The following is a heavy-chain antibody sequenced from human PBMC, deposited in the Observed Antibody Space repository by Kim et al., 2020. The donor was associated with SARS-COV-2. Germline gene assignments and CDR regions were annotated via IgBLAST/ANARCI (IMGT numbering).Heavy chain of an antibody. CDR2: IYYRGST. V-gene: IGHV4-59*01. J-gene: IGHJ4*02. CDR1: GGSISNYY. D-gene: IGHD2-15*01. CDR3: ARGGTPRAGY. Sequence: SETLSLTCSVSGGSISNYYWSWIRQPPGKGLEWIGYIYYRGSTNYNPSLKSRVTMSVDTSKNHFSLKLSSVTAADSAVYYYARGGTPRAGYWGQGTLVTVSS.